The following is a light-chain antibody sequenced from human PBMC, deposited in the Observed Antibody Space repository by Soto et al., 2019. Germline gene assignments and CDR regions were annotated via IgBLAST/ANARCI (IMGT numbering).Light chain of an antibody. CDR2: EVS. CDR1: SSDVGGYNY. V-gene: IGLV2-14*01. J-gene: IGLJ1*01. CDR3: SSYTSSSTLLYV. Sequence: QSALTQPASVSESPGQSITISCTGTSSDVGGYNYVSWYQQHPGKAPKLMIYEVSNRPSGVSNRFSGSKSGNTASLTISGLQAEDEADYYCSSYTSSSTLLYVFGTGTKVTVL.